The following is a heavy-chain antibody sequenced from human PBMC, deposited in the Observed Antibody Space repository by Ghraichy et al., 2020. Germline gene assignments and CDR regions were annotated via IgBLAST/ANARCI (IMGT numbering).Heavy chain of an antibody. Sequence: SETLSLTCTVSGGSISSYYWSWIRQPPGKGLEWIGYIYYSGSTNYNPSLKSRVTISVDTSKNQFSLKLSSVTAADTAVYYCARRRAVAGEYYYYYYGMDVWGQGTTVTVSS. D-gene: IGHD6-19*01. CDR3: ARRRAVAGEYYYYYYGMDV. J-gene: IGHJ6*02. V-gene: IGHV4-59*08. CDR1: GGSISSYY. CDR2: IYYSGST.